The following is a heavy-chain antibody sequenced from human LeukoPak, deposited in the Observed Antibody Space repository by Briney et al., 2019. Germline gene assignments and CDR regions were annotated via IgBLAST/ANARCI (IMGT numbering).Heavy chain of an antibody. V-gene: IGHV3-48*03. CDR2: ISSSFAI. D-gene: IGHD5-12*01. Sequence: PGGSLRLSCVVSGFTFSSFEMNWVRQPPGRGLEWVSYISSSFAIHYADSVKSRFTISRDNAKDSLYLQMSSLRADDTAVYYCARSLSGYNTDPFFEQWGQGALVTVSS. J-gene: IGHJ4*02. CDR1: GFTFSSFE. CDR3: ARSLSGYNTDPFFEQ.